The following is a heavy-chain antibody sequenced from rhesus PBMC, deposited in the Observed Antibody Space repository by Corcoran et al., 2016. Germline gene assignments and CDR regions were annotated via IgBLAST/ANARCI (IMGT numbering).Heavy chain of an antibody. D-gene: IGHD5-42*01. CDR3: AKKGGYGVRNWYFDL. CDR1: GFTFSSYG. V-gene: IGHV3S5*01. J-gene: IGHJ2*01. CDR2: ISNGGGST. Sequence: GGGLVQPGGSLRLSCAASGFTFSSYGMSWVRQAPGKGREWVAFISNGGGSTYNADSVKGRFTISRDNSKNTLSLQMNSLRAEDTAVYYCAKKGGYGVRNWYFDLWGPGTPITISS.